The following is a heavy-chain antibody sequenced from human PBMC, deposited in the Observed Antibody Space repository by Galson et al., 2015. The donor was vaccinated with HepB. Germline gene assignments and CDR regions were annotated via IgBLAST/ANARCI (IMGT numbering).Heavy chain of an antibody. D-gene: IGHD3-16*01. Sequence: SVKASCKASGGTFSSYAISWVRQAPGQGLEWMGGIIPIFGTANYAQKFQGRVTITADKSTSTAYMELSSLRSEDTAVYYCARAIGVWLYYFDYWGQGTLVTVSS. V-gene: IGHV1-69*06. CDR2: IIPIFGTA. CDR3: ARAIGVWLYYFDY. CDR1: GGTFSSYA. J-gene: IGHJ4*02.